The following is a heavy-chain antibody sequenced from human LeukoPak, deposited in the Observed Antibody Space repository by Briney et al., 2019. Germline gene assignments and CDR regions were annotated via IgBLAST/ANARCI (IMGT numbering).Heavy chain of an antibody. D-gene: IGHD2-2*01. V-gene: IGHV1-2*02. CDR3: ARERGPDTIVVVPAAVGDDAFDI. Sequence: ASVKVSCNASGYTFTGYYMHWVRQAPGQGLEWMGWINPNSGGTNYAQKFQGRVTMTRDTSISTAYMELSRLRSDDTAVYYCARERGPDTIVVVPAAVGDDAFDIWGQGTMVTVSS. CDR1: GYTFTGYY. CDR2: INPNSGGT. J-gene: IGHJ3*02.